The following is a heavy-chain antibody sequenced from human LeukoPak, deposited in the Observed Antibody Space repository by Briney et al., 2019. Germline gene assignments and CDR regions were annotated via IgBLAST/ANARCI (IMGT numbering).Heavy chain of an antibody. Sequence: PGGSLRLSCAASGFTFSSYALSWVRQAPGKGLEWVSTVTGSGVTTYYEDSVKGRFTVSRDNSKNTLYLQMNSLRAEDTAVYYCARQGYYYDSSGPDYWGQGTLVTVSS. J-gene: IGHJ4*02. CDR2: VTGSGVTT. CDR1: GFTFSSYA. D-gene: IGHD3-22*01. V-gene: IGHV3-23*01. CDR3: ARQGYYYDSSGPDY.